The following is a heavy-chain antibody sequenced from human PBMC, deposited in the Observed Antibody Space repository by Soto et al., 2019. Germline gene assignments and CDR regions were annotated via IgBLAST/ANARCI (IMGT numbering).Heavy chain of an antibody. CDR1: GYTFTSYY. CDR2: INPSGGST. V-gene: IGHV1-46*01. D-gene: IGHD4-4*01. J-gene: IGHJ4*02. CDR3: ARAEMATITFDY. Sequence: QVQLVQSGAEVKKPGASVKVSCKASGYTFTSYYMHWVRQAPGQGLEWMGIINPSGGSTSNAQKFQGRVTMTRDTSTSTVYMELSSLRSEDTAVYYCARAEMATITFDYWGQGTLVTVSS.